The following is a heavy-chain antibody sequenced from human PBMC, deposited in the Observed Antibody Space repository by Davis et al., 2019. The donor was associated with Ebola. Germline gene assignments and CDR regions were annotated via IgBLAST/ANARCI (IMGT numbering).Heavy chain of an antibody. V-gene: IGHV4-59*12. CDR3: ARGRATVTTWWFDP. CDR2: IYYSGST. CDR1: GGSISSYY. D-gene: IGHD4-17*01. J-gene: IGHJ5*02. Sequence: SETLSLTCTVSGGSISSYYWSWIRQPPGKGLEWIGYIYYSGSTNYNPSLKSRVTISVDTSKNQFSLKLSSVTAADTAVYYCARGRATVTTWWFDPWGQGTLVTVSS.